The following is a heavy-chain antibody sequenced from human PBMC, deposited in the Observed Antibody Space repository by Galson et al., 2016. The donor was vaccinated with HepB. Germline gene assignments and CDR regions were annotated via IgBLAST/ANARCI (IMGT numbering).Heavy chain of an antibody. CDR2: ITGSGVT. D-gene: IGHD6-13*01. J-gene: IGHJ4*02. CDR3: MSYSDAWYSGF. V-gene: IGHV3-23*01. CDR1: GFTFSSYA. Sequence: SLRLSCAASGFTFSSYAMSWVRQAPGKGLEWVSVITGSGVTYYADSVKGRFTISRDNAKNSLYLQMNSLRGDDTAVYYCMSYSDAWYSGFWGQGTLVTVSS.